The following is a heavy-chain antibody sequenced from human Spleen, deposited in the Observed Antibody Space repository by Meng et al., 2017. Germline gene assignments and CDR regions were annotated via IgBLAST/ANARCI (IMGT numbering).Heavy chain of an antibody. D-gene: IGHD3-16*02. CDR3: ARGGLPKNTFYDYVWGSYRSYFDY. J-gene: IGHJ4*02. CDR2: INHSGRT. Sequence: SETLSLTCAVYGGSFSDYSWSWIRQSPGKGLEWIGEINHSGRTNYNPSLRSRVTLSEDTSKNQFSLKLSSVTAADSAVYYCARGGLPKNTFYDYVWGSYRSYFDYWGQGTLVTVSS. V-gene: IGHV4-34*01. CDR1: GGSFSDYS.